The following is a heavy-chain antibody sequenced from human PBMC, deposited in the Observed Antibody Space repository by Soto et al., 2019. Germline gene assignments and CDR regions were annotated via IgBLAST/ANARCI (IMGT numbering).Heavy chain of an antibody. CDR2: ISPFTGDT. Sequence: WASVKVSCKASGYTFTNCGINWVRQAPGQGLEWMGWISPFTGDTHYTQSLQGRITMTTDTSTSTAYMELRSLRSADTAVYYCARSCSGGSCHSAYWGQGTLVTVSS. CDR1: GYTFTNCG. CDR3: ARSCSGGSCHSAY. J-gene: IGHJ4*02. D-gene: IGHD2-15*01. V-gene: IGHV1-18*04.